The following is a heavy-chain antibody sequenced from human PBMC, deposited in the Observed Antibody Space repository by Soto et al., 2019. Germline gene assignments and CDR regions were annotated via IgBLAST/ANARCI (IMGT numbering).Heavy chain of an antibody. J-gene: IGHJ6*02. D-gene: IGHD3-22*01. Sequence: GASVKVSCKASGGTFSSYAISWVRQAPGQGLEWMGGIIPIFGTANYAQKFQGRVTITADESTSTAYMELSSLRSEDTAVYYCARGLITMIVSYYYGMDVWGQGTTVTVSS. V-gene: IGHV1-69*13. CDR3: ARGLITMIVSYYYGMDV. CDR2: IIPIFGTA. CDR1: GGTFSSYA.